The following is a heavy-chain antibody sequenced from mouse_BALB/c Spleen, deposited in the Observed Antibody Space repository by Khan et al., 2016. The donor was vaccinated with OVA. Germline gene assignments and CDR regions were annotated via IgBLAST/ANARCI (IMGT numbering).Heavy chain of an antibody. CDR2: ISYSGDT. CDR3: ARGNYYGYYIDY. CDR1: GNSITSGYA. D-gene: IGHD1-1*01. V-gene: IGHV3-2*02. Sequence: EVQLVESGPGLVKPSQSLSLTCTVTGNSITSGYAWNWIRQFPGNKLEWMGYISYSGDTSYIPSLKSRISITRDTSKNQFFLQLNSVTTEDTATYYGARGNYYGYYIDYWGQGTTLTVSS. J-gene: IGHJ2*01.